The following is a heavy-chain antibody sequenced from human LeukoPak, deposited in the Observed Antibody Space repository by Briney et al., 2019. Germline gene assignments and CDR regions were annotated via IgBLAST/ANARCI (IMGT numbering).Heavy chain of an antibody. D-gene: IGHD2-15*01. CDR1: GDSVSTNSVA. Sequence: KPSQTLSLTCAISGDSVSTNSVAWNWIRQSPSRGLEWLGRTYYRSKWNNDYAVSVKSRITINPDTSKNQFSLQLNSVTPVDTALYYCARGRYSGFDLWGQGTMVTVSS. CDR3: ARGRYSGFDL. CDR2: TYYRSKWNN. V-gene: IGHV6-1*01. J-gene: IGHJ3*01.